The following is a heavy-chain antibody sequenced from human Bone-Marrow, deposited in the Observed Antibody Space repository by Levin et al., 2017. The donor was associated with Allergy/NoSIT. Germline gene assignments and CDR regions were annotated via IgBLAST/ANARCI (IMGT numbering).Heavy chain of an antibody. CDR2: ISSSGSTI. Sequence: GGSLRLSCAASGFTFSSYEMNWVRQAPGKGLEWVSYISSSGSTIYYADSVKGRFTISRDNAKNSLYLQMNSLRAEDTAVYYCARARGGYSYDKLDYWGQGTLVTVSS. J-gene: IGHJ4*02. V-gene: IGHV3-48*03. D-gene: IGHD5-18*01. CDR3: ARARGGYSYDKLDY. CDR1: GFTFSSYE.